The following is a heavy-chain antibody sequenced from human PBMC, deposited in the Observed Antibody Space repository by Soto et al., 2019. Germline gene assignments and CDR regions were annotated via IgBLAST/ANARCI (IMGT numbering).Heavy chain of an antibody. Sequence: PGESLKISCQASGYSFTTYWISWVRQMPGKGLECMGRIDPTDSYTDYSPSFQGQVTISADKSISTAYLQWSSLKASDTAMYYCARLQAAAGDNDITFDYWGQGTLVTVSS. D-gene: IGHD6-13*01. CDR2: IDPTDSYT. CDR1: GYSFTTYW. CDR3: ARLQAAAGDNDITFDY. V-gene: IGHV5-10-1*04. J-gene: IGHJ4*02.